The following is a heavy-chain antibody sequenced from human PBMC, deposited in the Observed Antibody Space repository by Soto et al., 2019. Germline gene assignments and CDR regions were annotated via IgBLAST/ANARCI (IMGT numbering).Heavy chain of an antibody. V-gene: IGHV3-23*01. CDR1: GFTFSSYA. J-gene: IGHJ6*02. CDR2: ISGSGGST. Sequence: EVQLLESGGGLVQPGGSLRLSCAASGFTFSSYAMSWVRQAPGKGPEWVSVISGSGGSTYYADSVKGRFIISRDNSRNTLYLQMNSLRAEDTAVYYCAKEITMIAVVITDSYYYYGMDVWGQGTTVTVSS. D-gene: IGHD3-22*01. CDR3: AKEITMIAVVITDSYYYYGMDV.